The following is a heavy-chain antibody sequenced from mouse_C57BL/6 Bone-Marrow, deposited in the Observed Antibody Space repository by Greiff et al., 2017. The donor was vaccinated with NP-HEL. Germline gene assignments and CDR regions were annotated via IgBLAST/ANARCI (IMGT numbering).Heavy chain of an antibody. Sequence: EVQRVESGGDLVKPGGSLKLSCAASGFTFSSYGMSWVRQTPDKRLEWVATISSGGSYTYYPDSVKGRFTISRDNAKNTLYLQMSSLKSEDTAMYYCARHIRGYFDYWGQGTTLTVSS. V-gene: IGHV5-6*01. CDR2: ISSGGSYT. J-gene: IGHJ2*01. CDR1: GFTFSSYG. CDR3: ARHIRGYFDY.